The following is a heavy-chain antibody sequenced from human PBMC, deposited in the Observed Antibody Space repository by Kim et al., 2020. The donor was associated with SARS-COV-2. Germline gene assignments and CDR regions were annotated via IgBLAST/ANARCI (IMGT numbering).Heavy chain of an antibody. CDR1: GGSISHYF. CDR3: ARHRNYDVLTGYPYTDFDY. D-gene: IGHD3-9*01. J-gene: IGHJ4*02. V-gene: IGHV4-59*08. CDR2: IYYSGST. Sequence: SETLSLTCTVSGGSISHYFWSWIRQPPGKGLEWLGSIYYSGSTKYKPSLKSRVTMSVDTSKNQFSLKLTSVTAADAAVYYCARHRNYDVLTGYPYTDFDYWGQGTRVTVSS.